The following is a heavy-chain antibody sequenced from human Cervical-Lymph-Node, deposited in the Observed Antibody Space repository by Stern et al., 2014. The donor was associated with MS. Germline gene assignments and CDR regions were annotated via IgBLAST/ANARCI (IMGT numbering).Heavy chain of an antibody. Sequence: EVQLVESGGGFVQPGRSLRLSCTASGFAFDDYAMHWVRQAPGKGLEWVSGISWNSVGIGYWASVKGRFTISRDNAKKSLYLQMHSLRREDTALYYCARYRGYNFGNDSFYGMDVWGQGTTVTVSP. CDR1: GFAFDDYA. CDR2: ISWNSVGI. J-gene: IGHJ6*01. D-gene: IGHD5-18*01. V-gene: IGHV3-9*01. CDR3: ARYRGYNFGNDSFYGMDV.